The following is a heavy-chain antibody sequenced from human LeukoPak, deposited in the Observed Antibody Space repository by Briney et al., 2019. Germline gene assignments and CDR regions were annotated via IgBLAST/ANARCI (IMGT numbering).Heavy chain of an antibody. CDR2: ISSSGSTI. Sequence: PGGSLRLSCAASGFTFSSYEMNWVRQAPGKGLEWVSYISSSGSTIYYADSVKGRFTISRDNAKNSLYLQMNSLRAEDTAVYYCARDDSYGNFDYWGQGTLVTVSS. CDR3: ARDDSYGNFDY. V-gene: IGHV3-48*03. D-gene: IGHD5-18*01. CDR1: GFTFSSYE. J-gene: IGHJ4*02.